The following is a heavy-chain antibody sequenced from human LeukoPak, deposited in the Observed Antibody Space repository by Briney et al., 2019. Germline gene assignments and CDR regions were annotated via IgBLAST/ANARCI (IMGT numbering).Heavy chain of an antibody. V-gene: IGHV1-69*13. J-gene: IGHJ4*02. D-gene: IGHD3-22*01. CDR3: ARRGGTYSYDSSGYYPFDY. CDR2: IIPIFGTA. Sequence: SVKVSCKASGHTFSSYSISWVRQAPGQGLEWRGGIIPIFGTANYAQKLQRRVTITADESTSTAYMELSSLRSEDTAVYYCARRGGTYSYDSSGYYPFDYWGQGTLVTVSS. CDR1: GHTFSSYS.